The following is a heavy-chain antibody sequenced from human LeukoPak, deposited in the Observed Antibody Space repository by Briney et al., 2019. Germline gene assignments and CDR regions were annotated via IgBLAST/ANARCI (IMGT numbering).Heavy chain of an antibody. CDR2: IYHSGST. CDR3: ACRVVTAALGEFDP. Sequence: SETLSLTCTVSGYSISSGYYWGWIRQPPGKGLEWIGSIYHSGSTYYNPSLKSRVTISVDTSKNQFSLKLSSVTAADTAVYYCACRVVTAALGEFDPWGQGTLVTVSS. V-gene: IGHV4-38-2*02. J-gene: IGHJ5*02. D-gene: IGHD2-2*01. CDR1: GYSISSGYY.